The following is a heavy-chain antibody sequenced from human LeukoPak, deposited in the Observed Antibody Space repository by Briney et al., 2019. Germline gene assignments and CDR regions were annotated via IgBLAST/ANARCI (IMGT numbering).Heavy chain of an antibody. J-gene: IGHJ4*02. V-gene: IGHV3-53*01. CDR1: GFTVSSNY. CDR2: IYSGGST. D-gene: IGHD6-19*01. Sequence: GGSLRLSCAASGFTVSSNYMSWVRQAPGKGLEWVSVIYSGGSTHYADSVKGRFTISRDNSKNTLYLQMNSLRAEDTAVYYCAKDSSGWYHYFDYWGQGTLVTVSS. CDR3: AKDSSGWYHYFDY.